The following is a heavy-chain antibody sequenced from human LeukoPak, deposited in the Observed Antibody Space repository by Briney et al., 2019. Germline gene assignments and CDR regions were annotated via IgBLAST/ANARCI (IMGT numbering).Heavy chain of an antibody. J-gene: IGHJ4*02. V-gene: IGHV3-21*01. Sequence: GGSLSLSCAASGFAFSRFSMNWVRQAPGKGLDWVSSISSSSSYIYYADSVKGRFTISRDNAKNSLYLQMNSLRAEDTAVYYCARAQPYYYESSGYYLDYWGQGTLVTVSS. CDR3: ARAQPYYYESSGYYLDY. CDR1: GFAFSRFS. D-gene: IGHD3-22*01. CDR2: ISSSSSYI.